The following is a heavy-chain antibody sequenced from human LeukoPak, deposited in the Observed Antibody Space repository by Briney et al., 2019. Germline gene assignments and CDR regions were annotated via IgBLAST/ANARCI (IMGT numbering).Heavy chain of an antibody. CDR2: IDFAGSTK. D-gene: IGHD3-22*01. CDR1: GFIFSDFY. J-gene: IGHJ4*02. CDR3: ARGLKYYYDSSGYYGGDY. V-gene: IGHV3-11*01. Sequence: GGSLRFSCAASGFIFSDFYMSWIRQAPGKGLEWISYIDFAGSTKYFAASVRGRFNISRDNANSLVYLHMNSLRAEDTAVYYCARGLKYYYDSSGYYGGDYWGQGALVAVSS.